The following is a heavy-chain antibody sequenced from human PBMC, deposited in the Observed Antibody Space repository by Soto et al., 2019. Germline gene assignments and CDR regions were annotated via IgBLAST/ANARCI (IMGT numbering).Heavy chain of an antibody. CDR3: ASLLAAACMEDSLDP. CDR2: SYTSGTT. Sequence: PSETLSITCTVSGGSISGYYWSWIRQPAGKGMDWRGRSYTSGTTNYNPSLKSRITMSVDTSKNQFSLKLSSVTVADTAVYYCASLLAAACMEDSLDPCCQGTLVSVSS. V-gene: IGHV4-4*07. D-gene: IGHD6-25*01. CDR1: GGSISGYY. J-gene: IGHJ5*02.